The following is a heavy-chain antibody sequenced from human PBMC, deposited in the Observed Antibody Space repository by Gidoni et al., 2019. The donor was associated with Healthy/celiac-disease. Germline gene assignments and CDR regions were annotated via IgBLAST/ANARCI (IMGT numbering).Heavy chain of an antibody. J-gene: IGHJ5*02. V-gene: IGHV4-59*08. CDR1: GGSFSSYN. CDR3: ARHRPPYYYDSSGQPNWFDP. D-gene: IGHD3-22*01. CDR2: IYYSGST. Sequence: QVQLQESGPGLVKPSETLSLTCTVSGGSFSSYNWSWIRQPPGQGLEWIGYIYYSGSTNYNPSLKSRVTISVDTSKNQFSLKLSSVTAADTAVYYCARHRPPYYYDSSGQPNWFDPWGQGTLVTVSS.